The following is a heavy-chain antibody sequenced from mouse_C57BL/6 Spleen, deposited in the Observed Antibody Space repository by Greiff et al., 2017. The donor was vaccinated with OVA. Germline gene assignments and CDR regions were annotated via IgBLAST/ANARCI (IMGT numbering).Heavy chain of an antibody. Sequence: QVQLQQPGAELVKPGASVKLSCKASGYTFTSYWMQWVKQRPGQGLEWIGEIDPSDSYTNYNQKFKGKATLTVDTSSSTAYMQLSSLTSEDSAVYYCARGRATYYYAMDYWGQGTSVTVSS. V-gene: IGHV1-50*01. CDR2: IDPSDSYT. J-gene: IGHJ4*01. CDR3: ARGRATYYYAMDY. D-gene: IGHD3-1*01. CDR1: GYTFTSYW.